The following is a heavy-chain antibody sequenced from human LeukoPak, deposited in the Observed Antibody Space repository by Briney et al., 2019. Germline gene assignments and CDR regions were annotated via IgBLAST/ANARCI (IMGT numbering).Heavy chain of an antibody. CDR1: GRSISSYY. CDR2: IYYSGST. J-gene: IGHJ4*02. D-gene: IGHD5-12*01. V-gene: IGHV4-59*07. Sequence: PSDTLSLTCTVSGRSISSYYWSWIRQPPAKALVWIGYIYYSGSTNYNPSLRSRVTISVDTSTNQFSLKLSSVAAADTAVYYCARYGGYGHYWGQGTLVTVSS. CDR3: ARYGGYGHY.